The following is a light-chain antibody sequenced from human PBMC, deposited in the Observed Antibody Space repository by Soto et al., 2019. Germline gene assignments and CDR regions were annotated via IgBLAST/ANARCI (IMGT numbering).Light chain of an antibody. J-gene: IGLJ3*02. CDR3: TSKRGSNNLV. CDR2: EVT. V-gene: IGLV2-8*01. CDR1: SSDVGGYNF. Sequence: QSALTRPPSASGSPGQSVTISCTGTSSDVGGYNFVSWYQQHPGKAPKLIIYEVTKRPSGVPNRFSGSKSGNTASLTVSGLQNDDEADYYCTSKRGSNNLVFGGGTKVTVL.